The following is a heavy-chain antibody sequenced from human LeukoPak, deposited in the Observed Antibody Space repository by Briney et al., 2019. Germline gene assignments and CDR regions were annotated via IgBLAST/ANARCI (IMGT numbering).Heavy chain of an antibody. CDR1: GGTFSSYA. CDR3: ARGQQWLVVWSDP. J-gene: IGHJ5*02. V-gene: IGHV1-69*13. Sequence: SVRVSCKASGGTFSSYAISWVRQAPGQGLEWMGGIIPIFGTANYAQKFQGRVTITADESTSTAYMELSSLRSEDTAVYYCARGQQWLVVWSDPWGQGTLVTVSS. D-gene: IGHD6-19*01. CDR2: IIPIFGTA.